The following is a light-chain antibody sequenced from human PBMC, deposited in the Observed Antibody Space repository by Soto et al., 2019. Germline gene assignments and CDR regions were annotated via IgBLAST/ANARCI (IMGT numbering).Light chain of an antibody. J-gene: IGLJ1*01. CDR3: TTYADDNIFV. V-gene: IGLV2-8*01. Sequence: QSVLTQPPSASGPPGQSVTISCTGTSRDVGYYNYVSWYQQHPGKAPRLMIYEVSKRPSGVPERFSGSKSGNTASLTVSGLQAEDEAAYYCTTYADDNIFVFGTGTKVTV. CDR2: EVS. CDR1: SRDVGYYNY.